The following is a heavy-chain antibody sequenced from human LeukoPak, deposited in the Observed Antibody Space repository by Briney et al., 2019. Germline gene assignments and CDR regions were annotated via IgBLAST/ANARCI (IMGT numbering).Heavy chain of an antibody. CDR1: GFTVSTNY. D-gene: IGHD6-19*01. CDR2: IYSGGRT. Sequence: PGGSLRLSCAASGFTVSTNYMSWVRQAPGKGLEWVSVIYSGGRTNYTDSVKGRFTISRDNTKNTLYLQMNSLRAEDTAVYYCAKGESSGWYSAPLGLDYWGQGTLVTVSS. CDR3: AKGESSGWYSAPLGLDY. J-gene: IGHJ4*02. V-gene: IGHV3-53*01.